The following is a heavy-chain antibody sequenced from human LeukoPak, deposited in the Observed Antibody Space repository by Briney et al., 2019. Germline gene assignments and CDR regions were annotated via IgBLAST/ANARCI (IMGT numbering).Heavy chain of an antibody. CDR2: TIPLFGAP. D-gene: IGHD6-13*01. V-gene: IGHV1-69*06. J-gene: IGHJ5*02. CDR1: GGSFSSYA. CDR3: ARHDSYSSSFPYNWFDP. Sequence: SVKVSCKASGGSFSSYAISWVRQAPGQGLEWMGGTIPLFGAPNYAQKFQGRVTITADKSTTTAYMELSSLRSEDTAVYFCARHDSYSSSFPYNWFDPWGQGTLVTVSS.